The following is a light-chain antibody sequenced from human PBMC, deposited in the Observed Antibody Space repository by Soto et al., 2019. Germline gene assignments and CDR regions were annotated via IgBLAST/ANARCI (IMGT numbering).Light chain of an antibody. CDR2: AAS. CDR3: QQANSFPLT. V-gene: IGKV1-12*01. Sequence: DIQMTQSPSSVSASVGDRVTITCRASQGLSSWLAWYQQKPGKAPNLLIYAASSLHSGVPSRFSGSGSGTDFTLTISSLQPEDFATYYCQQANSFPLTVGGGTKVDIK. J-gene: IGKJ4*02. CDR1: QGLSSW.